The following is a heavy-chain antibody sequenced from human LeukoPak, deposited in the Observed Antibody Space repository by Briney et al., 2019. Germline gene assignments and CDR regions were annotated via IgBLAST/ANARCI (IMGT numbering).Heavy chain of an antibody. CDR3: ARESTRYCSGGSCYSSSSFDY. CDR1: GFTFSSYS. Sequence: PGGSLRLSCAASGFTFSSYSVNWVRQAPGKGLEWVSSISSSSSYIYYADSVKGRFTISRDNAKNSLYLQMNSLRGEDTAVYYCARESTRYCSGGSCYSSSSFDYWGQGTLVTVSS. V-gene: IGHV3-21*01. D-gene: IGHD2-15*01. J-gene: IGHJ4*02. CDR2: ISSSSSYI.